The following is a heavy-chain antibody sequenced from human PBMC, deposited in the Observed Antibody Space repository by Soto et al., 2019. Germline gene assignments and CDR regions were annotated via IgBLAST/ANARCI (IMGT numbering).Heavy chain of an antibody. D-gene: IGHD3-16*01. V-gene: IGHV3-20*04. CDR1: GFTFDEYA. CDR3: VRDSRFPRKHLDC. CDR2: INRNGDTT. J-gene: IGHJ4*02. Sequence: GGSLRLSCAASGFTFDEYAMSWVRQVSGKGLERVSGINRNGDTTDYADSVRGRFTISRDSAKNSLYLQMNSLRHEDTAFYFCVRDSRFPRKHLDCWGQGTLVTVSS.